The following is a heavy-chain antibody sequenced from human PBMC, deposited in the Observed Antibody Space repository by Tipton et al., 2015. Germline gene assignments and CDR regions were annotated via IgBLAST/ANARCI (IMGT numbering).Heavy chain of an antibody. J-gene: IGHJ4*02. CDR2: ISFSDTT. V-gene: IGHV4-61*01. Sequence: TLSLTCTVSGGSVSSGSYYWSWIRQPPGKGLEWIGYISFSDTTHYNPSLKSRVTMSRDTSKNQFSLKLTSVTAADTAVYYCARARGRHGGLFDSWGQGTLVTVSS. D-gene: IGHD4-23*01. CDR3: ARARGRHGGLFDS. CDR1: GGSVSSGSYY.